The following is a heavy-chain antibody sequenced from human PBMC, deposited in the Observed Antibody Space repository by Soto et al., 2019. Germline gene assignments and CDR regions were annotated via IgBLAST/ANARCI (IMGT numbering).Heavy chain of an antibody. V-gene: IGHV1-2*02. Sequence: ASVKVSCKASGYSLSGYYLHWVRQAPGQGPEWMGWINPNSGGTKYVQKFQGRVTMNRGTSISTVYLELSRLRSDDTAVYYCARGWGIAAPGPNWFDPWGQGTLVTVSS. J-gene: IGHJ5*02. CDR3: ARGWGIAAPGPNWFDP. CDR1: GYSLSGYY. CDR2: INPNSGGT. D-gene: IGHD6-13*01.